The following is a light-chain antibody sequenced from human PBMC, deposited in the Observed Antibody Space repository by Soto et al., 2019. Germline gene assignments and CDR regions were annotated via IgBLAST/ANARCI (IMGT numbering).Light chain of an antibody. Sequence: QSALTQTASVSGSPGQSITISCTGTSSDVGGYRYDSWYQQHPGKVPKLIIYDVSNRPSGISDRFSGSKSANTASLTISGLQAEDEADYYCSSYTSTSAYVVFGGGTKLTVL. J-gene: IGLJ2*01. CDR3: SSYTSTSAYVV. V-gene: IGLV2-14*01. CDR1: SSDVGGYRY. CDR2: DVS.